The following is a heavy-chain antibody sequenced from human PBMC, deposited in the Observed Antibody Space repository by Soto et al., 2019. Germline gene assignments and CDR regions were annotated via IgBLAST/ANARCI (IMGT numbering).Heavy chain of an antibody. J-gene: IGHJ4*02. CDR2: ISGSGEIA. V-gene: IGHV3-23*01. D-gene: IGHD3-9*01. CDR1: GFPFRSYA. Sequence: GGSLRLSCAASGFPFRSYAMGWVRQAPGKGLEWISVISGSGEIALYTDSVKGRLTISRDFSNNTLSLQMNSLRADDTAIYYCGKARYLLVDQPLYFESWGQGTLVTVSS. CDR3: GKARYLLVDQPLYFES.